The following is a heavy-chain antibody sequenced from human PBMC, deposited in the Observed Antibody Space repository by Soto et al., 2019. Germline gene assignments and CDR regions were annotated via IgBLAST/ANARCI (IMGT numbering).Heavy chain of an antibody. CDR1: GYRSTNHC. D-gene: IGHD7-27*01. CDR3: ATLRTLLGARVLF. V-gene: IGHV5-51*01. J-gene: IGHJ4*02. Sequence: GEPMQNPSRVSGYRSTNHCIRRVSKITGKGLEWMGTIYPGDSDTRYSPSFQGQVTISADKSISTAYLQWSSLQASDTAIYYCATLRTLLGARVLFCGQGVLVTLSS. CDR2: IYPGDSDT.